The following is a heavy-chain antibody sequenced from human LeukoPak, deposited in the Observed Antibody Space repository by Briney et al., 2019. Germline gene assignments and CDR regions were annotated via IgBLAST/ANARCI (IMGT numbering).Heavy chain of an antibody. CDR2: ISAYNGNT. CDR3: ARGPSTRWNYVGGFDY. D-gene: IGHD1-7*01. V-gene: IGHV1-18*01. Sequence: ASVKVSCKASGGTFSSYAISWVRQAPGQGLEWMGWISAYNGNTNYAQKLQGRVTMTTDTSTSTAYMELRSLRSDDTAVYYCARGPSTRWNYVGGFDYWGQGTLVTVSS. J-gene: IGHJ4*02. CDR1: GGTFSSYA.